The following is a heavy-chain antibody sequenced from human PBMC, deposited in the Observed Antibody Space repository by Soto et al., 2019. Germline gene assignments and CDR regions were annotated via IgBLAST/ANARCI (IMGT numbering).Heavy chain of an antibody. Sequence: GGSLRLSCAASGFTFSSYAMHWVRQAPGKGLEWVAVISYDGSNKYYADSVKGRFTISRDNSKNTLYLQMNSLRAEDTAVYYCARDREVGATLPFDYWGQGTLVTVSS. CDR3: ARDREVGATLPFDY. J-gene: IGHJ4*02. CDR2: ISYDGSNK. D-gene: IGHD1-26*01. V-gene: IGHV3-30-3*01. CDR1: GFTFSSYA.